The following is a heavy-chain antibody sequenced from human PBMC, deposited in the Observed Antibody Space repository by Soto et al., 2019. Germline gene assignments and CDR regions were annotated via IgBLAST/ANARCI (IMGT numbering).Heavy chain of an antibody. CDR1: GYTFTTYT. CDR2: VNGGNANT. CDR3: ARGYGDYGRMDV. J-gene: IGHJ6*02. V-gene: IGHV1-3*05. Sequence: QVQLVQSGAEEKKPGASVKVSCKASGYTFTTYTIHWVRQAPGQRLEWMGWVNGGNANTKYSQKFQGRVTITRDTSASTAYMELSSPRSEDTAVYSCARGYGDYGRMDVWGQGTTVTVSS. D-gene: IGHD4-17*01.